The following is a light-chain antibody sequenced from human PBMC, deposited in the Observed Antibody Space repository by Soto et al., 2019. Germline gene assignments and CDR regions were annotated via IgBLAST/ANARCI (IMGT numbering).Light chain of an antibody. CDR3: QQLNGYPIT. Sequence: QLTQSPSSLSASVGDRVTITCRASQGISSFLGWYQQKPGKAPKLLIYAASTLQSGVPSRFSGSGSGTDATLTISSLQPEDSATYYCQQLNGYPITFGQGTRLEIK. CDR1: QGISSF. J-gene: IGKJ5*01. CDR2: AAS. V-gene: IGKV1-9*01.